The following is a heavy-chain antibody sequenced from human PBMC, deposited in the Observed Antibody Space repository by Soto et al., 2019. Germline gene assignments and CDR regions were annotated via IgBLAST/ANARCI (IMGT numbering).Heavy chain of an antibody. Sequence: PGGSLRLSCAASGFTFSSYGMHWVRQAPGKGLEWVAVMWYDGSNKYYADSVKGRFTISRDNSKNTLYLQMNSLRAEDTAVYYCAREGGRGYYYYGMAVWGQGTTVTVSS. CDR2: MWYDGSNK. V-gene: IGHV3-33*01. CDR3: AREGGRGYYYYGMAV. J-gene: IGHJ6*02. D-gene: IGHD3-10*01. CDR1: GFTFSSYG.